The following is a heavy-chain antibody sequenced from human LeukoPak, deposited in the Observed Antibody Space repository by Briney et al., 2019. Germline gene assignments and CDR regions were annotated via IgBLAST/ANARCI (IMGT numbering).Heavy chain of an antibody. J-gene: IGHJ4*02. D-gene: IGHD2-21*02. CDR3: TTGKEVTAIDPIDYFDY. CDR2: IKSKTDGGTT. Sequence: GGSLRLSCAASGFTFSNAWMSWVRQAPGKGLEWVGRIKSKTDGGTTDYAAPVKGRFTISRDDSKTTLYLQMNSLKTEDTAVYYCTTGKEVTAIDPIDYFDYWGQGTLVTVSS. CDR1: GFTFSNAW. V-gene: IGHV3-15*01.